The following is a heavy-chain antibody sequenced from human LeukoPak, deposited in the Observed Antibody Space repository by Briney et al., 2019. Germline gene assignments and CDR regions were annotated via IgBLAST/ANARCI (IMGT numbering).Heavy chain of an antibody. D-gene: IGHD2-15*01. Sequence: PGGSLRLSCAASGFTFSSYWMSWVRQAPGKGLEWVSSISSSSSYIYYADSVKGRFTISRDNAKNSLYLQMNSLRAEDTAVYYCARGGSGDIPVDYWGQGTLVTVSS. CDR2: ISSSSSYI. CDR1: GFTFSSYW. V-gene: IGHV3-21*01. CDR3: ARGGSGDIPVDY. J-gene: IGHJ4*02.